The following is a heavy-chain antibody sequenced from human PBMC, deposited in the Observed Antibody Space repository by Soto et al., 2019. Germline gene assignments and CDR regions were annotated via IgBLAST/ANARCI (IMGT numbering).Heavy chain of an antibody. CDR1: GFIFSDHY. D-gene: IGHD2-15*01. CDR3: ARVSGGPKVPDC. CDR2: NRNKANGYTT. Sequence: PGGSLRLSCAASGFIFSDHYMDWVRQAPGKGLEWVGRNRNKANGYTTQYAASVKGRFTILRDDSKNSLYLQMNSLKAEDTAVYYCARVSGGPKVPDCWGQGTLVTVSS. J-gene: IGHJ4*02. V-gene: IGHV3-72*01.